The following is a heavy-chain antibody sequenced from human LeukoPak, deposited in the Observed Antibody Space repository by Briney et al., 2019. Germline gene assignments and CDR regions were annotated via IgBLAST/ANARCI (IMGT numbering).Heavy chain of an antibody. Sequence: SETLSLTCAVSGYSISSGYYWGWIRQPPGKGLEWIGSIYYSGSTYYNPSLKSRVTISVDTSKNQFSLKLSSVTAADTAVYYCARHLPAGVIAMDYWGQGTLVTVSS. CDR1: GYSISSGYY. V-gene: IGHV4-38-2*01. J-gene: IGHJ4*02. CDR2: IYYSGST. D-gene: IGHD2-21*01. CDR3: ARHLPAGVIAMDY.